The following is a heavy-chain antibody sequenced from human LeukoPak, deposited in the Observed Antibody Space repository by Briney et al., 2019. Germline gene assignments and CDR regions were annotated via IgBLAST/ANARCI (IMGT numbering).Heavy chain of an antibody. CDR3: ARQKGYGDLFDY. CDR2: IYYSGST. CDR1: GGSISSGGYY. V-gene: IGHV4-31*03. Sequence: PSQTLSLTCTASGGSISSGGYYWSWIRQHPGKGLEWIGYIYYSGSTYYNPSLKSRVTISVDTSRTQFSLRLRSVSAAETAVYYCARQKGYGDLFDYWGQGTLVTVSS. D-gene: IGHD4-17*01. J-gene: IGHJ4*02.